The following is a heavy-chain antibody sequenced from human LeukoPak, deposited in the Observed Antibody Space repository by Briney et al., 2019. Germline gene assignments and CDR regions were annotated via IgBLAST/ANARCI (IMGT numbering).Heavy chain of an antibody. CDR2: IYYSGST. CDR3: ARGLPTVTTYPWFDP. CDR1: GGSISSHY. V-gene: IGHV4-59*11. D-gene: IGHD4-17*01. J-gene: IGHJ5*02. Sequence: PSETLSLTCTVSGGSISSHYWSWIRQPSGKGLEWIGYIYYSGSTNYNPSLKSRVTISVDTSKNQFSLKLSSVTAADMAVYYCARGLPTVTTYPWFDPWGQGTLVTVSS.